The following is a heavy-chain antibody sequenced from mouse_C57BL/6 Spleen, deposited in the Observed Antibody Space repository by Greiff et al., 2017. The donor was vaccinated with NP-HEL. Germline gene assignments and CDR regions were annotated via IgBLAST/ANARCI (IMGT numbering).Heavy chain of an antibody. V-gene: IGHV3-6*01. CDR3: AREQRGFAY. Sequence: EVKLMESGPGLVKPSQSLSLTCSVTGYSITSGYYWNWIRQFPGNKLEWMGYISYDGSNNYNPSLKNRISITRDTSKNQFFLKLNSVTTEDTATYYCAREQRGFAYWGQGTLVTVSA. CDR2: ISYDGSN. CDR1: GYSITSGYY. J-gene: IGHJ3*01.